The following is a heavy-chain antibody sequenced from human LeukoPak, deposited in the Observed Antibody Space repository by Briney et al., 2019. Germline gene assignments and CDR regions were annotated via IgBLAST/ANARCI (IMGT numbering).Heavy chain of an antibody. V-gene: IGHV4-4*07. Sequence: SETLSLTCTVSGGSISSYYWSWIRQPAGKGLEWIGRIYSSGSTNYNPSLKSRVTISVDTSKNQFSLKLSSVTAADTAVYYCARVPSIDRARIVVVPAATFDYWGQGTLVTVSS. J-gene: IGHJ4*02. CDR1: GGSISSYY. CDR2: IYSSGST. D-gene: IGHD2-2*01. CDR3: ARVPSIDRARIVVVPAATFDY.